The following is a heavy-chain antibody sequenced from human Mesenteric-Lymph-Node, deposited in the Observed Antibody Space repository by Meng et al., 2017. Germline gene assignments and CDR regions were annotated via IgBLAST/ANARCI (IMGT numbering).Heavy chain of an antibody. CDR2: IYYSGST. CDR1: GGSISSSSYY. Sequence: SETLSLTCTVSGGSISSSSYYWGWIRQPPGKGLEWIGSIYYSGSTYYNPSLKSRVTISVDTSKNQFSLKLSSVTAADTAVYYCARSYYDSRGRFDPWGQGTLVTVSS. V-gene: IGHV4-39*07. J-gene: IGHJ5*02. D-gene: IGHD3-3*01. CDR3: ARSYYDSRGRFDP.